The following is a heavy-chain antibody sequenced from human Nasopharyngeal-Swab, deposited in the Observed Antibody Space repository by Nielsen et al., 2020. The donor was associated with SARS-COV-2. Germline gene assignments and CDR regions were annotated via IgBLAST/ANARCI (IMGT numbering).Heavy chain of an antibody. V-gene: IGHV3-53*01. J-gene: IGHJ6*02. CDR3: ARDSEGAAAGKGYYYGMDV. D-gene: IGHD6-13*01. Sequence: GGSLRLSCAPSGFTVSSNYMSWVRQAPGKGLEWVSVIYSGGSTYYVDSVKGRFTISRDNSKNTLYLQMNSLRAEDTAVYYCARDSEGAAAGKGYYYGMDVWGQGTTVTVSS. CDR1: GFTVSSNY. CDR2: IYSGGST.